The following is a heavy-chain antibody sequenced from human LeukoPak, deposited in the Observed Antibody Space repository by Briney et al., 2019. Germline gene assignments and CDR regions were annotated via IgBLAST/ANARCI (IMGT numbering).Heavy chain of an antibody. J-gene: IGHJ4*02. D-gene: IGHD6-19*01. V-gene: IGHV1-18*01. CDR2: ISAYNGNT. CDR1: GYTFTSYG. Sequence: ASVKVSCKASGYTFTSYGISWVRQAPGQGLEWMGWISAYNGNTNYAQKLQGRVTMTTDTSTSTAYMELRSLRSDDTAVYYCAGDRAYGYSTVWDFDYWGQGTLVTVSS. CDR3: AGDRAYGYSTVWDFDY.